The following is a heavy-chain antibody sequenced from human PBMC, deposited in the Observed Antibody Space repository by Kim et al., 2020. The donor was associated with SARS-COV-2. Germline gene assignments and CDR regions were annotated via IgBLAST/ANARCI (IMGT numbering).Heavy chain of an antibody. V-gene: IGHV1-69*13. J-gene: IGHJ6*02. CDR3: ARYYNWNDEGERVYYYYGMDV. Sequence: SVKVSCKASGGTFSSYAISWVRQAPGQGLEWMGGIIPIFGTANYAQKFQGRVTITADESTSTAYMELSSLRSEDTAVYYCARYYNWNDEGERVYYYYGMDVCGPGTTVTVSS. D-gene: IGHD1-1*01. CDR1: GGTFSSYA. CDR2: IIPIFGTA.